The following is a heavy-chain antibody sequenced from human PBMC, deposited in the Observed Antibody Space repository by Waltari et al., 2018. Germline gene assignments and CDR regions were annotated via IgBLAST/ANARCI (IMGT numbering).Heavy chain of an antibody. V-gene: IGHV4-39*01. Sequence: QLQLQESGPGLVRHSETLSLTCSVAGGSISRGSFYWGWIRQSPGKGLEWIGSIYYSGSTDYNSNLKSRVTISGDTSKNQFSLKLSSVTAADTAVYYCARHWKKSGYRFDPWGQGTLVTVSS. J-gene: IGHJ5*02. D-gene: IGHD5-12*01. CDR2: IYYSGST. CDR3: ARHWKKSGYRFDP. CDR1: GGSISRGSFY.